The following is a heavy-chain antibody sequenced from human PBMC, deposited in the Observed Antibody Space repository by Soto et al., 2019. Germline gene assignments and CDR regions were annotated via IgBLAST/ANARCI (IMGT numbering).Heavy chain of an antibody. V-gene: IGHV1-3*01. CDR1: GYTFTSYA. CDR2: INAGNGNT. CDR3: ARERPSGPYYYGMDV. Sequence: ASVKVSCKASGYTFTSYAMHWVRQAPGQRLEWMGWINAGNGNTSYAQKFQGRVTMTRDTSTSTVYMELSSLRSEDTAVYYCARERPSGPYYYGMDVWGQGTTVTVSS. D-gene: IGHD3-10*01. J-gene: IGHJ6*02.